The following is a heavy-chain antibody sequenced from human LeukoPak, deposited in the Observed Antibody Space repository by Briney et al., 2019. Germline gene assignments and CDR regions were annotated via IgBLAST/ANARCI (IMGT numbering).Heavy chain of an antibody. D-gene: IGHD3-10*01. J-gene: IGHJ4*02. CDR1: GGSISSGDYY. Sequence: SETLSLTCTVSGGSISSGDYYWSWIRQPTGKGLEWIGYIYYSGSTYYNPSLKSRVTISVDTSKNQFSLKLSSVTAADTAVYYCARALSWRPINTYYYGSGSFDYWGQGTLVTVSS. CDR3: ARALSWRPINTYYYGSGSFDY. V-gene: IGHV4-30-4*01. CDR2: IYYSGST.